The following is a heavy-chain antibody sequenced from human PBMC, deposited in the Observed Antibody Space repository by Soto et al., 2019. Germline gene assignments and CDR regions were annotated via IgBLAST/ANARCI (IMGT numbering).Heavy chain of an antibody. D-gene: IGHD1-1*01. J-gene: IGHJ4*02. V-gene: IGHV4-61*01. Sequence: QVQLQESGPGLVRPSESLSLTCNVSGGSMTTGSYFWSWIRQPPGKGLEWIGYVFRSGSINYSPSFKSRVTISIDTSKNQFSLMLKSVTAADTAVYFCARARNRYFDYWGQGALVTVSS. CDR3: ARARNRYFDY. CDR1: GGSMTTGSYF. CDR2: VFRSGSI.